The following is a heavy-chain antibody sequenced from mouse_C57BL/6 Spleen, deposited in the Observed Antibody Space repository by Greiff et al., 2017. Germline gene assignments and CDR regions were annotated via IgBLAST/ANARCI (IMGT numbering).Heavy chain of an antibody. V-gene: IGHV1-66*01. Sequence: QVQLKQSGPELVKPGASVKISCKASGYSFTSYYIHWVKQRPGQGLEWIGWIYPGSGNNKYNEKFKGKATLTADTSSSTAYMQLSSLTSEDSAVYYCARWGVYYAMDYWGQGTSVTVSS. CDR3: ARWGVYYAMDY. CDR2: IYPGSGNN. CDR1: GYSFTSYY. J-gene: IGHJ4*01.